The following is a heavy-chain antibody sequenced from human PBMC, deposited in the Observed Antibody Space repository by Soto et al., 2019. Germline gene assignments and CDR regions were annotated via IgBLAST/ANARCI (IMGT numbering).Heavy chain of an antibody. CDR3: AKDVRYFDWLLPTFDY. J-gene: IGHJ4*02. D-gene: IGHD3-9*01. CDR2: ISGSGGST. Sequence: GGSLRLSCAASGFTFSSYAMSWVRQAPGKGLEWVSAISGSGGSTYYADSVKGRFTISRDNSKNTLYLQMNSLRAEDTAVYYCAKDVRYFDWLLPTFDYWGQGTLVTVSS. V-gene: IGHV3-23*01. CDR1: GFTFSSYA.